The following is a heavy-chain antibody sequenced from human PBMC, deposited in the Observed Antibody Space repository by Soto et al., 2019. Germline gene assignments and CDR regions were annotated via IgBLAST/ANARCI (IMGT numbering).Heavy chain of an antibody. CDR1: GGTFSSYA. D-gene: IGHD2-8*01. CDR3: ARSNCTNGVCYDSYYYGMDV. J-gene: IGHJ6*02. Sequence: QVQLVQSGAEVKKPGSSVKVSCKASGGTFSSYAISWVRQAPGQGLEWMGGLIPIFGTANYAQKFQGRVTITADKSTSTASMELSSLISEDTAVYYCARSNCTNGVCYDSYYYGMDVWGQGTTVTVAS. V-gene: IGHV1-69*06. CDR2: LIPIFGTA.